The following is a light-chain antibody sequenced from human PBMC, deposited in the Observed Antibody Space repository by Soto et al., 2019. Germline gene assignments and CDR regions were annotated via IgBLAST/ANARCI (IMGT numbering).Light chain of an antibody. J-gene: IGLJ1*01. CDR1: SSDVGGYTY. CDR2: EVN. CDR3: SSYTSSSTLYV. V-gene: IGLV2-14*01. Sequence: QSVLTQPASVSGSPRQSITISCTGASSDVGGYTYVSWYQQHPGKAPKLIIYEVNNRPSGVSHRFSGSKSGNTAFLTISGLQAEDEADSYCSSYTSSSTLYVFGTGTQLTVL.